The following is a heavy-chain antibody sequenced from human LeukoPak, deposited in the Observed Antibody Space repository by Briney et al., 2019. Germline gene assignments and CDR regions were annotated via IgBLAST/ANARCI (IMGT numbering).Heavy chain of an antibody. D-gene: IGHD2-2*01. Sequence: ASVKVSCKASDYTFTSYGITRVRQAPGQGLEWMGWISANSGAAGYAHKFQGRVTLSADTSTNTAYMELRSLRSDDTAIYYCAQYSVGYCRSASCYSGNHHWGQGTLVTVSS. CDR3: AQYSVGYCRSASCYSGNHH. J-gene: IGHJ5*02. CDR1: DYTFTSYG. V-gene: IGHV1-18*01. CDR2: ISANSGAA.